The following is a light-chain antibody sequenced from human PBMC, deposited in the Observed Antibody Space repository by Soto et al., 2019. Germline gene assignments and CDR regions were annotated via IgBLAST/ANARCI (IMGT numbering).Light chain of an antibody. J-gene: IGKJ1*01. Sequence: DIVLTQSPGPLSLSPGDRATLSCRTSLSVNSSYLAWYQQRPGQAPRLIIYAASSRATGIPDRFSGSGSGADFSLTISRLEPEDVAVYYCQQYDISPWTFGQGTKVDIK. CDR3: QQYDISPWT. V-gene: IGKV3-20*01. CDR2: AAS. CDR1: LSVNSSY.